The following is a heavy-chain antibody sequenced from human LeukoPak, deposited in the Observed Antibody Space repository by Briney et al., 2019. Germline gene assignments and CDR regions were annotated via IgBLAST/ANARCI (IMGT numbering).Heavy chain of an antibody. J-gene: IGHJ4*02. CDR2: IYYSEST. CDR3: ARDLGYSGYEGVDY. D-gene: IGHD5-12*01. V-gene: IGHV4-59*01. Sequence: PSETLSLTCTVSGGSISSYYWSWIRQSPGKGLEWIGYIYYSESTYYKPSLKSRVTISVDTSKNQFSLKLSSVTAADTAVYYCARDLGYSGYEGVDYWGQGTLVTVSS. CDR1: GGSISSYY.